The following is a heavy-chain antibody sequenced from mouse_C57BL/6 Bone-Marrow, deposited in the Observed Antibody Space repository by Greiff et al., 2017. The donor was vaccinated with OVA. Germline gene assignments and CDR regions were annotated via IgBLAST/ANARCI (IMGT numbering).Heavy chain of an antibody. J-gene: IGHJ3*01. CDR1: GFPITSGYY. D-gene: IGHD2-4*01. V-gene: IGHV12-3*01. CDR3: AGDGDYDGFAY. CDR2: ITHSGET. Sequence: VQLVESGPGLVKPSQSLFLTCSITGFPITSGYYWIWIRQSPGKPLEWMGYITHSGETFYNPSLQSPISITRETSKNQFFLQLNSVTTEDTAMYYCAGDGDYDGFAYWGQGTLVTVSA.